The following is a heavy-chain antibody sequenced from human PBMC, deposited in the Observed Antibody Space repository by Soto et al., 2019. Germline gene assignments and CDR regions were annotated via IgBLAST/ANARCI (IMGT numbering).Heavy chain of an antibody. CDR1: GFTFSTYV. CDR3: AAPIAAARSPWGSDHGMDV. V-gene: IGHV3-23*01. CDR2: ISGYGGST. D-gene: IGHD6-13*01. J-gene: IGHJ6*02. Sequence: VQLLESGGGLVQPGGSLRLSCAASGFTFSTYVMSWVRQAPGKGLEWVSGISGYGGSTYYADSVKGRFTISRDNSKNTLYLQMDSLGAEDTAVYYCAAPIAAARSPWGSDHGMDVWGQGTTVTVSS.